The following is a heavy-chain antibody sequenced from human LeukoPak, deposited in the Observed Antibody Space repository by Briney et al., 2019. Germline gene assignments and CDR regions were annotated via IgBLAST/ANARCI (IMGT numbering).Heavy chain of an antibody. CDR2: IYYSGST. Sequence: GSLRLSCAASGFTFSNAWMSWVRQPPGKGLEWIGSIYYSGSTYYNPSLKSRVTISVDTSKNQFSLKLSSVTAADTAVYYCATDSYYDFWSGYYYRALGAFDIWGQGTMVTVSS. V-gene: IGHV4-4*02. D-gene: IGHD3-3*01. J-gene: IGHJ3*02. CDR3: ATDSYYDFWSGYYYRALGAFDI. CDR1: GFTFSNAW.